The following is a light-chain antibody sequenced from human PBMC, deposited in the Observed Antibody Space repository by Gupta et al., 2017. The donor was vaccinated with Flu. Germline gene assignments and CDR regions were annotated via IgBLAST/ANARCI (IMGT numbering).Light chain of an antibody. J-gene: IGLJ2*01. CDR1: KLGDKY. CDR3: QAWDSSSVV. V-gene: IGLV3-1*01. Sequence: SPGQTASITCSGDKLGDKYACWYQQKPGQSPVLVIYQDSKRPSGIPGRFSGSNSGNTATLTIRGTQARDEADYYCQAWDSSSVVFGGGTKLTVL. CDR2: QDS.